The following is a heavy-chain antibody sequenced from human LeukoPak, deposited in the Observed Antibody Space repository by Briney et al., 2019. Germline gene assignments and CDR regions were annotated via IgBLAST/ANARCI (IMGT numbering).Heavy chain of an antibody. Sequence: SETLSLTCAVYGGSFSGYYWSWIRQPPGKGLEWIGEINHSGSTNYNPSLKSRVTISVDTSKNQFSLKLSSVTAADTAVYYCARVGDYYYDSSGYLDYWGQGTLVTVSS. D-gene: IGHD3-22*01. J-gene: IGHJ4*02. V-gene: IGHV4-34*01. CDR2: INHSGST. CDR1: GGSFSGYY. CDR3: ARVGDYYYDSSGYLDY.